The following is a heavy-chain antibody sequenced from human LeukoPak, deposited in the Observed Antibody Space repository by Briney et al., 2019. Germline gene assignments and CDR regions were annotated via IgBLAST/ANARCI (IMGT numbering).Heavy chain of an antibody. D-gene: IGHD6-13*01. Sequence: QTGGSLRLSCEPSGFTPEDYGIHWVRQVPGRCLGWVSGVPRSSGSKKYTDSVRGRFSISRDDANTSLLLQMNNLRPEDTALYYCAKDSEARSISWYSHFDIWGRGTLVTVSS. CDR1: GFTPEDYG. J-gene: IGHJ2*01. CDR2: VPRSSGSK. CDR3: AKDSEARSISWYSHFDI. V-gene: IGHV3-9*02.